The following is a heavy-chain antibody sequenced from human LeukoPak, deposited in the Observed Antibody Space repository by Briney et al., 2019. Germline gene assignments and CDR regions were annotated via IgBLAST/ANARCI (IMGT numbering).Heavy chain of an antibody. D-gene: IGHD1-1*01. V-gene: IGHV3-48*02. CDR2: ISSTSSTI. Sequence: GGSLRLSCAGSGFTVSSDYMSWVRQAPGKGLEWVSYISSTSSTIYYADSVKGRFTISRDNAKNSLYLQMNSLRDEDTAVYYCARSGNYDCWGQGTLVTVSS. CDR3: ARSGNYDC. J-gene: IGHJ4*02. CDR1: GFTVSSDY.